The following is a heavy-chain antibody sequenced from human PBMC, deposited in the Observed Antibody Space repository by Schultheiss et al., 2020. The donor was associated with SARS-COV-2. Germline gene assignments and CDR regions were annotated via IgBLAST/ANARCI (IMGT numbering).Heavy chain of an antibody. CDR2: MNSDGSTT. V-gene: IGHV3-74*01. CDR1: GFTFRKYW. Sequence: GGSLRLSCAASGFTFRKYWMHWVRQAPGKGLVWVSRMNSDGSTTNYADSVKGRFTISRDNSKDTLYLQMNSLRAEDTAVYYCARDRQDLSYDYWGQGTLVTVSS. D-gene: IGHD3-16*01. CDR3: ARDRQDLSYDY. J-gene: IGHJ4*02.